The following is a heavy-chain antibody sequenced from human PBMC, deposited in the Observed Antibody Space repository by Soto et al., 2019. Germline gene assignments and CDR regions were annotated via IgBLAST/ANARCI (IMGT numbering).Heavy chain of an antibody. CDR1: GLGLSNNY. V-gene: IGHV1-3*01. Sequence: APVEPSWEASGLGLSNNYMHWVRQATGQRPEWMGWINAAKGNTKYSQNFQGRVTITRDTSANIAYMDLSSLRSEDTAVYFCVSSSMVRGVWGIDSWGQGTLVTVSS. CDR2: INAAKGNT. CDR3: VSSSMVRGVWGIDS. J-gene: IGHJ5*01. D-gene: IGHD3-10*01.